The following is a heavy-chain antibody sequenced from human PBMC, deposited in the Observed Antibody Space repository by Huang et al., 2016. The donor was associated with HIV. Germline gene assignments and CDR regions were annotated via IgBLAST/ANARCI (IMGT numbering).Heavy chain of an antibody. J-gene: IGHJ4*02. CDR1: GFTFITYA. Sequence: EVQLLESGGGLVQPGGSLRLSCPTSGFTFITYAMSWVRQGPGKGLWWVSGISSRVDTTYYADSVKGRFTISRDNSKNTLYLQMNSLRADDTAVYYCAKMKMATLFDSWGQGTLVTVSS. D-gene: IGHD5-12*01. V-gene: IGHV3-23*01. CDR3: AKMKMATLFDS. CDR2: ISSRVDTT.